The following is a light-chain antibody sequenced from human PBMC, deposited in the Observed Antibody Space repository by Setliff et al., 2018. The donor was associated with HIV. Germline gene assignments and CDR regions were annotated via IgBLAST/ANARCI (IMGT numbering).Light chain of an antibody. CDR3: ASYTGISAPVL. J-gene: IGLJ3*02. Sequence: SVLTQPASVSGSPGQSITISCTGSSSDVGSYDYVSWYQRFPGKAPKLIIYDVISRPSGISSRFSGSKSGNTASLTISGLQAEDEGYYFCASYTGISAPVLFGGGTKVTVL. CDR1: SSDVGSYDY. V-gene: IGLV2-14*03. CDR2: DVI.